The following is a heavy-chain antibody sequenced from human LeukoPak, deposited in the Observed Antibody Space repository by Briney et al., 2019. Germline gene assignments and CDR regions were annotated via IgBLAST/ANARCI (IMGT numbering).Heavy chain of an antibody. V-gene: IGHV3-30*04. CDR3: ARVFGGTYGGDY. CDR1: GFAFSSYA. Sequence: PGGSLRLSCAASGFAFSSYAMHWVRQAPGKGLEWLAVASAHGLDKFYADSVRGRFTISKDTSQNTLFLQMNSLRAEDTAIYYCARVFGGTYGGDYWGQGTLVTVSS. J-gene: IGHJ4*02. CDR2: ASAHGLDK. D-gene: IGHD1-26*01.